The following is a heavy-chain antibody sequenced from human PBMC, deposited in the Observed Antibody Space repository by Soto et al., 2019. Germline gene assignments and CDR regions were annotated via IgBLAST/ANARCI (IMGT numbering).Heavy chain of an antibody. CDR2: VSVYNGET. CDR3: AREVGHMDV. J-gene: IGHJ6*02. V-gene: IGHV1-18*04. CDR1: GYTFTTYG. Sequence: QVQLVQSGAEVKKSGASVKVSCKAFGYTFTTYGINLVRQAPGQGLEWMVWVSVYNGETNYAQKVQDQVNMTTDTSTRTAYLEQGSLRADDTAVNYCAREVGHMDVWGQGTTVTVSS.